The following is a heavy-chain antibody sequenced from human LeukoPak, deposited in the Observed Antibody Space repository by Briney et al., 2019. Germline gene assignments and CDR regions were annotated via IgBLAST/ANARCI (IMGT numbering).Heavy chain of an antibody. D-gene: IGHD3-22*01. CDR2: TYYMSKWYN. CDR3: ARDTGGYYDSSGYYDY. V-gene: IGHV6-1*01. CDR1: GDSVSSNSAA. J-gene: IGHJ4*02. Sequence: SQTLSLTCAISGDSVSSNSAAWNWIRQSPSRGLEWLGRTYYMSKWYNDYAVSVKSRITINPDTSKNQFSLQLNSVTPEDTAVYYCARDTGGYYDSSGYYDYWGQGTLVTVSS.